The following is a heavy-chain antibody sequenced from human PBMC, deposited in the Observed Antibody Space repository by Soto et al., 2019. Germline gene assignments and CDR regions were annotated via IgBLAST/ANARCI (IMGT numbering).Heavy chain of an antibody. J-gene: IGHJ2*01. CDR3: ARVRTSIAAAGTVYWYFDL. Sequence: SETLSLTCAVSGGSISSSNWWSWVRQPPGKGLEWIGEIYHSGSTNYNPSLKSRVTISVDKSKNQFSLKLSSVTAADTAVYYCARVRTSIAAAGTVYWYFDLWGRGTLVTVSS. V-gene: IGHV4-4*02. CDR2: IYHSGST. CDR1: GGSISSSNW. D-gene: IGHD6-13*01.